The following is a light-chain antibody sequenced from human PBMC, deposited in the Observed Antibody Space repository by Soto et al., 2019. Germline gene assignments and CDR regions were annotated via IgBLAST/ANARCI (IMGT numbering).Light chain of an antibody. CDR3: QQRNSYF. CDR1: QGISSY. Sequence: IQMTQSPSFLSASVGDRVTITCRASQGISSYLAWYQQKPGKAPKLLIYAASTLQSGVPSRFSGSGSGTEFTLTISSLQPEDFATYYCQQRNSYFFGPGTKVDIK. J-gene: IGKJ3*01. CDR2: AAS. V-gene: IGKV1-9*01.